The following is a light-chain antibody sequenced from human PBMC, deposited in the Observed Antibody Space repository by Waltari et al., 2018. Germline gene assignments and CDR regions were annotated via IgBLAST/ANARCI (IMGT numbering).Light chain of an antibody. CDR1: QSISSS. CDR3: QQYFHLST. Sequence: DIQVTQSPSTLSASVGERVSITCWASQSISSSFAWFQQKPGKGPKLLIYGASTLESWVPSRFSGSGSGTEFTLTISSLQPDDFATYYCQQYFHLSTFGQGTKVEIK. J-gene: IGKJ1*01. CDR2: GAS. V-gene: IGKV1-5*03.